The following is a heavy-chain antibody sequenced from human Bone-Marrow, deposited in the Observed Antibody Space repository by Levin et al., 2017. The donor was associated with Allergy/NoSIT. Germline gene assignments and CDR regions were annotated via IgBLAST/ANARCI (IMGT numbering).Heavy chain of an antibody. CDR3: AKAQSSGWRRANFFDC. Sequence: GGSLRLSCEGSGFTFGSYVMSWVRQAPGKGMEWVSGISGNGGITDYAESVKGRFTVSRDNSKNTVYLQMNSLRVEDTAAYFCAKAQSSGWRRANFFDCWGQGSLVTVSS. D-gene: IGHD6-19*01. CDR1: GFTFGSYV. J-gene: IGHJ4*02. V-gene: IGHV3-23*01. CDR2: ISGNGGIT.